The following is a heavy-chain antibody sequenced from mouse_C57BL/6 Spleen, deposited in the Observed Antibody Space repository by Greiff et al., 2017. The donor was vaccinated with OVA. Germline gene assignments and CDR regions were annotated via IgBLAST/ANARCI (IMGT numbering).Heavy chain of an antibody. V-gene: IGHV1-22*01. CDR3: ARWDYDEDFDY. Sequence: EVQLHQSGPELVKPGASVKMSCKASGYTFTDYNMHWVKQSHGKSLEWIGYINTNNGGTSYNQKFKGKATLTVNNSSSTAYMEIRSLTSEDSAVYYCARWDYDEDFDYWGTGTTLTVSS. D-gene: IGHD2-4*01. J-gene: IGHJ2*01. CDR2: INTNNGGT. CDR1: GYTFTDYN.